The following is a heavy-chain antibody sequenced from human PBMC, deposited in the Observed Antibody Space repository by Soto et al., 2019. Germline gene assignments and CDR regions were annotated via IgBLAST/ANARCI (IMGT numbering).Heavy chain of an antibody. V-gene: IGHV3-74*01. Sequence: LRLSCAASGFTFSNYWMHWVRQAPGKGLVWVSRINSDGSSTSYADSVKGRFTISRDNAKNTLYLQMYSLRGEDTAVYYCARDPAPSGWYDYWGQGTLVTVS. CDR2: INSDGSST. J-gene: IGHJ4*02. CDR1: GFTFSNYW. CDR3: ARDPAPSGWYDY. D-gene: IGHD6-19*01.